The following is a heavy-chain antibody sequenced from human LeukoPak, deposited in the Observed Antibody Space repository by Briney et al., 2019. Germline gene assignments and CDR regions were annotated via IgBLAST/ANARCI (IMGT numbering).Heavy chain of an antibody. J-gene: IGHJ3*02. D-gene: IGHD3-3*01. CDR2: IYTSGST. Sequence: SETLSLTCTVSGGSISSGGYYWSWIRQPAEKGLEWIGRIYTSGSTNYNPSLKSRVTMSVDTSKNQFSLKLSSVTAADTAVYYCARDLTIFGVVLARGFDIWGQGTMVTVSS. CDR3: ARDLTIFGVVLARGFDI. CDR1: GGSISSGGYY. V-gene: IGHV4-61*02.